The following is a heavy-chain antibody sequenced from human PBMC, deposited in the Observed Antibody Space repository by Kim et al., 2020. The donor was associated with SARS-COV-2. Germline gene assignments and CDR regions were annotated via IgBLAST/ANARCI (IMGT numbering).Heavy chain of an antibody. J-gene: IGHJ6*02. CDR3: ARDSTTYYGSGSYYNYYGIDV. Sequence: SETLSLTCTVSGGSISSYYWSWIRQPPGKGLEWIGYIYYSGSTNYNPSLKSRVTISVDTSKNQFSLKRSSVTAADTAVYYCARDSTTYYGSGSYYNYYGIDVWGQGTTVTVSS. CDR1: GGSISSYY. D-gene: IGHD3-10*01. CDR2: IYYSGST. V-gene: IGHV4-59*13.